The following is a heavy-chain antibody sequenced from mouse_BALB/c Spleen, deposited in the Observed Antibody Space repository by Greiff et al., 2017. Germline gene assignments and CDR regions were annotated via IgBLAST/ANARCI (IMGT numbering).Heavy chain of an antibody. CDR2: ISYDGSN. Sequence: EVQLQESGPGLVKPSQSLSLTCSVTGYSITSGYYWNWIRQFPGNKLEWMGYISYDGSNNYNPSLKNRISITRDTSKNQFFLKLNSVTTEDTATYYCAIPHYGYDEVWYFDVWGAGTTVTVSS. CDR3: AIPHYGYDEVWYFDV. CDR1: GYSITSGYY. J-gene: IGHJ1*01. D-gene: IGHD2-2*01. V-gene: IGHV3-6*02.